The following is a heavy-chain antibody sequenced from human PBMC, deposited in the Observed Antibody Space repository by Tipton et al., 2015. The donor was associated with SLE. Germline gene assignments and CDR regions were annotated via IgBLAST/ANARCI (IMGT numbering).Heavy chain of an antibody. J-gene: IGHJ6*04. CDR3: ARVPVRTTGGFGRFRMDV. D-gene: IGHD2-8*02. CDR2: ISTFSVNT. CDR1: GYSFASYG. V-gene: IGHV1-8*01. Sequence: QSGPEVKKPGASVKVSCKASGYSFASYGIAWVRQAPGQGLEWMGWISTFSVNTGYAQKLQGRVTMTRNTSMSTAYMELNSLRSEDTAVYYCARVPVRTTGGFGRFRMDVWGKGTTVTVSS.